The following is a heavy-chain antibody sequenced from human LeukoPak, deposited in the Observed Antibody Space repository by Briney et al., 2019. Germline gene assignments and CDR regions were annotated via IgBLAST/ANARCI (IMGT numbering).Heavy chain of an antibody. CDR2: ISDSSNYI. D-gene: IGHD6-6*01. V-gene: IGHV3-21*01. Sequence: GGSLRLSCAASGFAFRDYAMNWVRQAPGKGLEWVSCISDSSNYIYYADSVKGRFTISRDNAKNSLYLELNSLRAEDTAVYYCAREYSSSSGRSFDYWGQGTLVTVSS. CDR3: AREYSSSSGRSFDY. CDR1: GFAFRDYA. J-gene: IGHJ4*02.